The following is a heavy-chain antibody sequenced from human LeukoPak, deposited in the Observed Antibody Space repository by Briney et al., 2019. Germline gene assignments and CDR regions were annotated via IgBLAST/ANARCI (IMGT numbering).Heavy chain of an antibody. D-gene: IGHD3-22*01. CDR1: GFTFSSYA. CDR3: AKQCGPYYDSSAYYSDY. J-gene: IGHJ4*02. CDR2: ISGSGGST. V-gene: IGHV3-23*01. Sequence: PGGSLRLSCAASGFTFSSYAVSWVRQAPGKGLEWVSIISGSGGSTYYADSVKGRFTISRDNSKNTLYFQMNSLRAEDTAVYYCAKQCGPYYDSSAYYSDYWGQGTLVTVSS.